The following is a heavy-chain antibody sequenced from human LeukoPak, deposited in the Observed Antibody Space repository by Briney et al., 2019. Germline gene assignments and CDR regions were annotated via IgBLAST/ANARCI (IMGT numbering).Heavy chain of an antibody. Sequence: GGSLRLSCAASGFSFNEYAMHWVRQAPGKGLEWVSGINWSSGSIGYADSVKGRFTTSRDNANNSLYLQMNSLRAEDTALYYCAKDLPRYCSGGSCYSGFDYWGQGTLVTVSS. D-gene: IGHD2-15*01. CDR2: INWSSGSI. CDR3: AKDLPRYCSGGSCYSGFDY. J-gene: IGHJ4*02. V-gene: IGHV3-9*01. CDR1: GFSFNEYA.